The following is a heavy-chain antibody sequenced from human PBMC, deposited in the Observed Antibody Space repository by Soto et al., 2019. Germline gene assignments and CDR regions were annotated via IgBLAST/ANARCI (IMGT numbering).Heavy chain of an antibody. J-gene: IGHJ3*01. D-gene: IGHD3-16*01. CDR1: SGSIFTTNW. CDR2: IYHSGSP. Sequence: QVQLQESGPGLVKPSGTLSLTCAASSGSIFTTNWWSWVRQSPGRGLQWIGDIYHSGSPKYNPSLKGRVSISIAKSKDRFLLNLTSVTAADTAVYYCARKPDVATAKVGGGYVFDVWGQGTMVTVSS. CDR3: ARKPDVATAKVGGGYVFDV. V-gene: IGHV4-4*02.